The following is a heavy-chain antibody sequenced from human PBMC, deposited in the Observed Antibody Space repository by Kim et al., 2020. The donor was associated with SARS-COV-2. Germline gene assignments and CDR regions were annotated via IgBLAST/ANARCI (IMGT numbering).Heavy chain of an antibody. J-gene: IGHJ2*01. CDR1: GGSISSYY. D-gene: IGHD3-10*01. Sequence: SETLSLTCTVSGGSISSYYWSWIRQPPGKGLEWIGYIYYSGSTNYNPSLKSRVTISVDTSKNQFSLKLSSVTAADTAVYYCARSPASEWKRITMVRGVITYWYFDLCGRGTLVTVSS. CDR3: ARSPASEWKRITMVRGVITYWYFDL. V-gene: IGHV4-59*13. CDR2: IYYSGST.